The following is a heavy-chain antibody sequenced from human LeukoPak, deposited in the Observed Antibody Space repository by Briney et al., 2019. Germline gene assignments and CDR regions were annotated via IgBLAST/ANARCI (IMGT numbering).Heavy chain of an antibody. Sequence: SETLSLTCTVSGGSISSSSYYWGWIRQPPGKGLEWIGSIYYSGSTYYNPSLKSRVTISVDMSKNQFSPKLSSVTAADTAVYYCAGHYEAGGAIDYWGQGTLVTVSS. CDR2: IYYSGST. CDR3: AGHYEAGGAIDY. V-gene: IGHV4-39*01. CDR1: GGSISSSSYY. J-gene: IGHJ4*02. D-gene: IGHD3-3*01.